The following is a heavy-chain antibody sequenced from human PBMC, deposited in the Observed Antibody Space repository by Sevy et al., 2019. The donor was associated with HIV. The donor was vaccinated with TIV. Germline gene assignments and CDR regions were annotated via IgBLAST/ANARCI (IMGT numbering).Heavy chain of an antibody. J-gene: IGHJ4*02. CDR1: GFTFSSYA. CDR2: ISYDGSNK. CDR3: AREGLLFRRNYFDY. Sequence: GGSLRLSCAASGFTFSSYAMHWVRQAPGKGLEWVAVISYDGSNKYYADSVKGRFTISRDNSKNTLYLQMKSLRAEDTAVYYCAREGLLFRRNYFDYWGQGTLVTVSS. V-gene: IGHV3-30-3*01. D-gene: IGHD2-21*02.